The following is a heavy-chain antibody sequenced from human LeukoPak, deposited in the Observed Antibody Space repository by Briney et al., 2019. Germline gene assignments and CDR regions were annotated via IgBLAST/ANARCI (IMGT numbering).Heavy chain of an antibody. CDR1: GFTFSNYA. D-gene: IGHD1-26*01. V-gene: IGHV3-23*01. Sequence: GGSLRLSCAASGFTFSNYAMSWVRQAPGKGLEWVSGISGSGGSTYYADSVGRFSISRDNSNNTLYLQLTSLRADDTDVYYCAKEGRGMGAATMDYWGQGTLVTVSS. J-gene: IGHJ4*02. CDR2: ISGSGGST. CDR3: AKEGRGMGAATMDY.